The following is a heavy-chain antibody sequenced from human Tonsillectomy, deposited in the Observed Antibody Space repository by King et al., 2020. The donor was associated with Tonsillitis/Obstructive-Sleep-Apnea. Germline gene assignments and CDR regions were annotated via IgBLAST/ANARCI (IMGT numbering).Heavy chain of an antibody. CDR3: AKVLWGSYSDEGLYY. V-gene: IGHV3-23*04. CDR2: ISCSGGST. J-gene: IGHJ4*02. D-gene: IGHD3-16*01. Sequence: VQLVESGGGLVQPGGSLRLSCAASGFTFSTYAMSWVRQAPGKGLEWVSVISCSGGSTYYADSVKGRFTISRDNSKNTLYLQMNSLRAEDTAVYYCAKVLWGSYSDEGLYYWGQGTLVTVSS. CDR1: GFTFSTYA.